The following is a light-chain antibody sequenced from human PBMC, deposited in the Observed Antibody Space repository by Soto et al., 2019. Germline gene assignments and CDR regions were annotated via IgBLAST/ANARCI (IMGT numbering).Light chain of an antibody. CDR1: QSVSSN. CDR3: QQYNNWPPEIT. V-gene: IGKV3-15*01. Sequence: EIVMTQSPATLSVSPGERATLSCRASQSVSSNLAWYQQKPGQAPRLLIYGASTRATGIPARFSGSGSGTECTLTISSLQSEDFAVYYCQQYNNWPPEITFGGGTKVEIK. CDR2: GAS. J-gene: IGKJ4*01.